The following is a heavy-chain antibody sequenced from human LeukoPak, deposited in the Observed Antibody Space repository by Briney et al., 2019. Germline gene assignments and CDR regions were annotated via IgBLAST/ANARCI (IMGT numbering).Heavy chain of an antibody. J-gene: IGHJ6*03. D-gene: IGHD3-22*01. V-gene: IGHV1-18*01. CDR1: GYTFTSYG. CDR3: ARDIIRGYSQHYYYYYMDV. Sequence: ASVKVSCKASGYTFTSYGISWVRQAPGQGLEWMGWISAYNGNTNYAQKLQGRVTMTTDTSTSTAYMELRSLRSDDTAVYYCARDIIRGYSQHYYYYYMDVWGKGTTVTVSS. CDR2: ISAYNGNT.